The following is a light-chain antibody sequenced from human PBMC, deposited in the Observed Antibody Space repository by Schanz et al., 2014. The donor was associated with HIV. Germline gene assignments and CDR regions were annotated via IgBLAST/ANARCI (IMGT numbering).Light chain of an antibody. J-gene: IGLJ2*01. CDR2: GVF. CDR1: SSDVGYYKY. V-gene: IGLV2-14*03. Sequence: QSALTQPASVSGSPGQSITISCTGTSSDVGYYKYVSWYQQHPGKAPKVVIYGVFDRPSGISNRFSGSKSGNTASLTISGLQPEDEADYYCSSQTSGITLVVFGGGTKLTVL. CDR3: SSQTSGITLVV.